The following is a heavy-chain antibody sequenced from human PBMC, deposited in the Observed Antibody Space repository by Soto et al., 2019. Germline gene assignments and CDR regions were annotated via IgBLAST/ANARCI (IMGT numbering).Heavy chain of an antibody. D-gene: IGHD3-10*01. J-gene: IGHJ6*02. CDR3: ARTLGKGGYYYGMDV. CDR2: ISGSGGST. V-gene: IGHV3-23*01. CDR1: GFTFSSYA. Sequence: GGSLRLSCAASGFTFSSYAMNWVRQAPGKGLEWVSAISGSGGSTYYADSVKGRFTISRDNSKNTLYLQMNSLRAEDTAVYYCARTLGKGGYYYGMDVWGQGTTVTVSS.